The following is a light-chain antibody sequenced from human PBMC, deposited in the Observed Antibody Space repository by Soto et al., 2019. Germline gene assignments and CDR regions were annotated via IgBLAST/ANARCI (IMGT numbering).Light chain of an antibody. Sequence: IVLTQSPATLSLSPGERSALSCMAIQSVSSYLAWYQHKPGQSPSLLIYGSYIRATGIPDRFSGSGSGTDFSLNITRLEPEDFAVYYCQQYGDSLSVTFGQWTRL. CDR3: QQYGDSLSVT. J-gene: IGKJ5*01. CDR1: QSVSSY. CDR2: GSY. V-gene: IGKV3-20*01.